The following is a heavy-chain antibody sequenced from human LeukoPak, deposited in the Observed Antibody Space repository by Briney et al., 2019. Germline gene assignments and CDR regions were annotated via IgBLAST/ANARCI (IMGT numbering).Heavy chain of an antibody. V-gene: IGHV1-69*05. CDR1: GGTFSSYA. CDR2: IIPIFGTA. D-gene: IGHD3-9*01. CDR3: ASHSEPHVLRYYWSMDV. J-gene: IGHJ6*03. Sequence: ASVKVSCKAPGGTFSSYAISWVRQAPGQGLEWMGGIIPIFGTANYAQKFQGRVTITTDESASTAYMELSSLRSEDTAVYYCASHSEPHVLRYYWSMDVWGKGTTVTVSS.